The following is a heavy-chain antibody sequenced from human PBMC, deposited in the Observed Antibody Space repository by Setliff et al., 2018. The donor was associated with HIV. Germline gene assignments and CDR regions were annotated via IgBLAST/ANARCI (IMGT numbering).Heavy chain of an antibody. CDR2: ISQDASKD. CDR1: GFSLRTYG. CDR3: AKGGANGWYGGYFQH. Sequence: GGSLRLSCATSGFSLRTYGLHWVRQAPGKGLEWVAVISQDASKDYYADSVKGRFTISKDNSKNTVFLQMSSLRAEDTAVYYCAKGGANGWYGGYFQHWGQGTLVTVSS. J-gene: IGHJ1*01. V-gene: IGHV3-30*18. D-gene: IGHD6-19*01.